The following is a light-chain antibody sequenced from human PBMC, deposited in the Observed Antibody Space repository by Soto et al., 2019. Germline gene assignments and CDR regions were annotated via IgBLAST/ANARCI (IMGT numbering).Light chain of an antibody. CDR1: QSVSSSY. J-gene: IGKJ5*01. CDR2: GAS. Sequence: TQSPSTLSLSPGARATLSCRAIQSVSSSYLAWYQQKPGQAPRLLIYGASSRATGIPARFSGSGSGTVFTLTISSLEPEDFAVYYCQQRSNWARVNFGQGTRVEIK. V-gene: IGKV3D-20*02. CDR3: QQRSNWARVN.